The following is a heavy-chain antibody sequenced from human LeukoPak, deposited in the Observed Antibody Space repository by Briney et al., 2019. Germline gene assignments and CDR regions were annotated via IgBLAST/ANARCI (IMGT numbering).Heavy chain of an antibody. J-gene: IGHJ4*02. CDR2: IYYSGST. CDR1: GGSISSSSYY. Sequence: SETLSLTCTVSGGSISSSSYYWGWIRQPPGKGLEWIGSIYYSGSTYYNPSLKSRVTISVDTSKNQFSLKLSSVTAADTAVYYCARVPGSSGFSFDYWGQGTLVTVSS. V-gene: IGHV4-39*07. CDR3: ARVPGSSGFSFDY. D-gene: IGHD6-19*01.